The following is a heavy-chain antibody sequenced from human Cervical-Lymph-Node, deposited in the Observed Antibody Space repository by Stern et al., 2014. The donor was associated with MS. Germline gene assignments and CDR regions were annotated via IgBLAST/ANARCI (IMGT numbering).Heavy chain of an antibody. Sequence: LQLVESGGGVVQPGRSLRLSCATSGFSFSRYGMHWVRHAPDRGLEWAAGIWYDETDNYYADSVKGRFTVSRDDSKNTMYLQMNNLRAEDTAVYYCARSRLTDYDTSGFDYWGQGTLVTVSS. D-gene: IGHD3-22*01. CDR3: ARSRLTDYDTSGFDY. CDR1: GFSFSRYG. CDR2: IWYDETDN. J-gene: IGHJ4*02. V-gene: IGHV3-33*01.